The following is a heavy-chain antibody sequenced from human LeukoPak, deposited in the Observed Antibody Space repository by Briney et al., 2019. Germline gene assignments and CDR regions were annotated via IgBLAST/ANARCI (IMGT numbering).Heavy chain of an antibody. D-gene: IGHD7-27*01. J-gene: IGHJ6*02. Sequence: ASVKVSCKASGGTFSSYAISWVRQAPGQGLEWMGRIIPILGIANYAQKFQGRVTITADKSTSTAYMELSSLRSEDTAVYYCARAYHWGDPHLNHGMDVWGQGTTVTVSS. CDR2: IIPILGIA. CDR1: GGTFSSYA. CDR3: ARAYHWGDPHLNHGMDV. V-gene: IGHV1-69*04.